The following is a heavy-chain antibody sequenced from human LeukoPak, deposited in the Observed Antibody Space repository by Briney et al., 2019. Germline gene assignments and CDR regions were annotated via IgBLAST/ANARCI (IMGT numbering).Heavy chain of an antibody. V-gene: IGHV5-51*01. Sequence: GESLKISCKASGYSFIDYRIVWVRQMPGKGLEWMGAIYPGDSDTRYSPSLDGQVTISADKSVSTTYLQWSSLQASDTAMYYCARPSSLSGCTSEDYWGQGTLVTVSS. CDR1: GYSFIDYR. CDR2: IYPGDSDT. J-gene: IGHJ4*02. D-gene: IGHD6-13*01. CDR3: ARPSSLSGCTSEDY.